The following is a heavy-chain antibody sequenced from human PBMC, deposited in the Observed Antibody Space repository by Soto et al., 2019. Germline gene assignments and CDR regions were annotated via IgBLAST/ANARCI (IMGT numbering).Heavy chain of an antibody. V-gene: IGHV5-51*01. D-gene: IGHD6-19*01. CDR3: ARSVDSSPDDFEI. Sequence: GESLKISCPTSGSTFTIHWIAWVRRVPGPGLEWMAMMYPGDSDTRYSPSLQGPVTMSADKSIATAFLTWSSLKASDTAMYYWARSVDSSPDDFEIWGQGTEVTASS. J-gene: IGHJ3*02. CDR1: GSTFTIHW. CDR2: MYPGDSDT.